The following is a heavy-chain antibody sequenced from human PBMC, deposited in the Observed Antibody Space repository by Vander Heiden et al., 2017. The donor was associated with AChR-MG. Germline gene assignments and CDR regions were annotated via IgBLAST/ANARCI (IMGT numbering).Heavy chain of an antibody. V-gene: IGHV3-23*01. D-gene: IGHD5-18*01. CDR3: ANGYSYRFYYFDY. CDR2: ISGSGGST. J-gene: IGHJ4*02. Sequence: EVQVLESGGGLVQPGGSLRLACAASGFTFSSYAMSWVRQAPGKGLEWVSAISGSGGSTYYADSVKGRFTISRDNSKNTLYLQMNSLRAEDTAVYYCANGYSYRFYYFDYWCQGTLVTDSS. CDR1: GFTFSSYA.